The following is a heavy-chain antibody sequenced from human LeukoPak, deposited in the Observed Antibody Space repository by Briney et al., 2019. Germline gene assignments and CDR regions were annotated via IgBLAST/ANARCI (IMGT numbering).Heavy chain of an antibody. Sequence: GGSLRLSCAASGFTFSSYAMSWVRQAPGKGLERVSAISGSGGSTYYADSVKGRSAISRDNSKNTLYLQMNSLRAEDTAVYYCAKRYCSGGSCYPNYWGQGTLVTVSS. CDR3: AKRYCSGGSCYPNY. CDR1: GFTFSSYA. CDR2: ISGSGGST. V-gene: IGHV3-23*01. D-gene: IGHD2-15*01. J-gene: IGHJ4*02.